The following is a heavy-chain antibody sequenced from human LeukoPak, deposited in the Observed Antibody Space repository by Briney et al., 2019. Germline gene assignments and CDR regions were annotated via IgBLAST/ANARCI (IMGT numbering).Heavy chain of an antibody. CDR1: GFTFSSYG. CDR2: ISSSSSTI. V-gene: IGHV3-48*02. D-gene: IGHD2-15*01. CDR3: VRLTGYCSGGFCAKDV. Sequence: GGSLRLSCIASGFTFSSYGMNWVRQVPGKGLEWVSHISSSSSTIYYADSVKGRFAISRDNAKNSLYLQMNSLRDEDTALYFCVRLTGYCSGGFCAKDVWGQGTTVTVSS. J-gene: IGHJ6*02.